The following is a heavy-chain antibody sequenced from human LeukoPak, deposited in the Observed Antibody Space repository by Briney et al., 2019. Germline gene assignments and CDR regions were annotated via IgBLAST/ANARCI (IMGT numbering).Heavy chain of an antibody. Sequence: ASVKVSCKVSGYTLTELSMHWVRQAPGKGYEWMGGFDPEDGETIYAQKFQGRVIMTEDTSTDTAYVELSSLRSEDTAVYYCATIRGWPFFDYWGQGTLVNVSS. CDR2: FDPEDGET. D-gene: IGHD6-19*01. CDR1: GYTLTELS. J-gene: IGHJ4*02. CDR3: ATIRGWPFFDY. V-gene: IGHV1-24*01.